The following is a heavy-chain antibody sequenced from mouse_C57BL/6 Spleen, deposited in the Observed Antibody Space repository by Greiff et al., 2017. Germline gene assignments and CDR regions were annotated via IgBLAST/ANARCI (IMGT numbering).Heavy chain of an antibody. V-gene: IGHV3-8*01. CDR1: GYTITSYY. J-gene: IGHJ1*03. CDR2: ISYSGST. CDR3: ASSYYSPGYFDV. D-gene: IGHD2-12*01. Sequence: VQLKESGPGLVKPSQTLSLSCSASGYTITSYYLNWVRKFPGNKLEYIGYISYSGSTFYYPSPKSRISITRDTSKNQYYLQLNSVTTEDTAAYDCASSYYSPGYFDVWGTGNTVTVSS.